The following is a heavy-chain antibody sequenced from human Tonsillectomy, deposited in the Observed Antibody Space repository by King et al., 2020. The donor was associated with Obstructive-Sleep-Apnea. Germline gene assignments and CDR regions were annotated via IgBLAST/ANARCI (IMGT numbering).Heavy chain of an antibody. CDR2: IYYSGST. D-gene: IGHD3-10*01. Sequence: QLQLQESGPGLVKPSETLSLTCTVSGDSISSSSYYWGWIRQPPGEGLEWIGSIYYSGSTYYNPSLKSRVTLSVDTSKNQFSLKLSSVTAADTAVYYCERIRDDYYYGPGSYCGMDVWGQGTTVTVSS. CDR1: GDSISSSSYY. J-gene: IGHJ6*02. V-gene: IGHV4-39*01. CDR3: ERIRDDYYYGPGSYCGMDV.